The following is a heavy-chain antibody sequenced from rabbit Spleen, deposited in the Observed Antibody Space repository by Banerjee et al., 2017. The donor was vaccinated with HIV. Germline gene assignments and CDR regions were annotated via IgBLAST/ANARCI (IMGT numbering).Heavy chain of an antibody. CDR3: ARDLTGAIGWNFYL. J-gene: IGHJ4*01. V-gene: IGHV1S45*01. D-gene: IGHD7-1*01. Sequence: QEQLEESGGDLVKPGASLTLTCIASGVSFSGDSYICWVRQAPGKGLEWIACIGGGSSGSTHYASWAKGRLTISKTSSTTVTLQMTSLTAADTATYFCARDLTGAIGWNFYLWGPGTLVTVS. CDR2: IGGGSSGST. CDR1: GVSFSGDSY.